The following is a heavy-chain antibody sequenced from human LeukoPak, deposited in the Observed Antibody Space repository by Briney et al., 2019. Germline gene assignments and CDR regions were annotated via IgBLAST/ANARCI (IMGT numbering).Heavy chain of an antibody. CDR3: AREGRYSGYPAPDY. CDR1: GFTFSSYW. Sequence: QSGGSLRLSCAASGFTFSSYWMHWVRQVPGKGLVWVSRINSDGSSTSYADSVKGRVTISRDNAKNTLYLQMNSLRAEDTAVYYCAREGRYSGYPAPDYWGQGTLVTVSS. D-gene: IGHD5-12*01. J-gene: IGHJ4*02. CDR2: INSDGSST. V-gene: IGHV3-74*01.